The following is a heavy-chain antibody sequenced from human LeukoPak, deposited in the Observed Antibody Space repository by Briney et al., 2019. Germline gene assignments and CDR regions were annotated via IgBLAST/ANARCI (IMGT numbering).Heavy chain of an antibody. J-gene: IGHJ4*02. Sequence: GRSLRLSCAASEFTFSSYNMYWVRQAPGKGLEWVAVISSDRSNKYYADSVKGRFTISRDNSKNTLYLQMNSLRTEDTAVYYCAKVAYVFWSGYSTPYYFDYWGQGTLVTVSS. V-gene: IGHV3-30-3*01. CDR1: EFTFSSYN. D-gene: IGHD3-3*01. CDR2: ISSDRSNK. CDR3: AKVAYVFWSGYSTPYYFDY.